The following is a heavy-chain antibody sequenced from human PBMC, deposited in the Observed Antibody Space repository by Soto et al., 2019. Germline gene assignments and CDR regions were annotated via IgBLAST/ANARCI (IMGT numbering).Heavy chain of an antibody. D-gene: IGHD3-3*01. V-gene: IGHV3-21*06. CDR2: IGNDPSYL. CDR3: ARDQFIKGSGYLSFDY. CDR1: GFSFSRHS. J-gene: IGHJ4*02. Sequence: GGSLRLSCEASGFSFSRHSMNWVRQAPGKGLEWVSSIGNDPSYLYYAGSVKGRFTISRDNAKNSLYLQMNSLRDEDTAVYYCARDQFIKGSGYLSFDYWGQGTPVTVSS.